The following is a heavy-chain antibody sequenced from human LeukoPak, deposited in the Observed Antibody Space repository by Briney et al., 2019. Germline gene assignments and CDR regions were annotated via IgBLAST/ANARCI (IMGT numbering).Heavy chain of an antibody. D-gene: IGHD1-26*01. V-gene: IGHV3-48*04. CDR2: ISSSSTI. CDR3: AGVGATGLDY. Sequence: PGGSLRLSCAASRFTFSSYSMNWVRQAPGKGLEWVSYISSSSTIYYADSVKGRFTISRDNAKNSLYLQMNSLRAEDTAVYYCAGVGATGLDYWGQGTLVTVSS. J-gene: IGHJ4*02. CDR1: RFTFSSYS.